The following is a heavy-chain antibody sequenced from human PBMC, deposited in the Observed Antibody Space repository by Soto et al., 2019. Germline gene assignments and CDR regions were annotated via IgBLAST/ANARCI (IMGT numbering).Heavy chain of an antibody. CDR1: GGSFTGYS. D-gene: IGHD1-26*01. CDR2: INHSGST. Sequence: QVQLQQWGAGLLKPSETLSLTCAVYGGSFTGYSWTWIRQPPGKGLEWIGQINHSGSTNYNTSLKSRVTISVGTSKNQFSLELSSVTAADTAVYYWARGLFSENYYSGGWYYFDYWGQGALVTVSS. CDR3: ARGLFSENYYSGGWYYFDY. J-gene: IGHJ4*02. V-gene: IGHV4-34*01.